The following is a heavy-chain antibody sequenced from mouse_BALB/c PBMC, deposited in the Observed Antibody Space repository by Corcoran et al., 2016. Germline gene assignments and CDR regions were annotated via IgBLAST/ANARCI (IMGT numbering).Heavy chain of an antibody. J-gene: IGHJ4*01. CDR2: INTYTGEP. CDR1: GYTFTNYG. V-gene: IGHV9-3-1*01. CDR3: TAARGYYAMDY. Sequence: QIQLVQSGPALKKPGETVKISCKASGYTFTNYGMNWVKQAPGKGLKWMGWINTYTGEPTYADDFKGRFAFSLETSASTAYLQINNLKNEDTATYVCTAARGYYAMDYWGQGTAVTVSS.